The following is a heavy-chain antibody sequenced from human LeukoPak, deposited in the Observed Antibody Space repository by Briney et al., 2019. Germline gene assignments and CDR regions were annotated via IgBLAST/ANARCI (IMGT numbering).Heavy chain of an antibody. J-gene: IGHJ4*02. D-gene: IGHD3-10*01. CDR3: ARKPRVSYYYGSGSPGAYYFDY. V-gene: IGHV4-34*01. Sequence: PSETLSLTCAVYGGSFSGYYWSWIRQPPGKGLEWIGEINHSGSTNYNPSLKSRVTISVDTSKNQFSLKLSSVTAADTAVYYCARKPRVSYYYGSGSPGAYYFDYWGQGTLVTVSS. CDR2: INHSGST. CDR1: GGSFSGYY.